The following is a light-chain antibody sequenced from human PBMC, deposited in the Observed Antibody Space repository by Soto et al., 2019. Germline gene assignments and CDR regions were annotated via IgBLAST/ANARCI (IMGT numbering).Light chain of an antibody. V-gene: IGKV1-33*01. CDR3: QQYDNLLT. J-gene: IGKJ3*01. CDR1: QDISNY. CDR2: DAS. Sequence: DIQMTQSPSSLSASVGDRVTITCQASQDISNYLNWYQQKPGKAPKLLIYDASNLETVLPSRFSGSGSGTDFASTISSLQPEDIATYFCQQYDNLLTSGPGTKLDL.